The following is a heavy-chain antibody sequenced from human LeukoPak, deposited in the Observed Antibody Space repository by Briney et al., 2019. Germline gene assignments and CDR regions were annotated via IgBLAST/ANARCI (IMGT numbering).Heavy chain of an antibody. J-gene: IGHJ4*02. V-gene: IGHV4-59*01. CDR1: GGSINKYY. Sequence: PSETLSLTGSVSGGSINKYYWRWIRQPPGKGLEWIGYIHYSGTTNYNPSLKSRVTISVDTSKSQLSLNLISVTAADAAVYYCAGGGQWLSFDQWGQGTLVTVSS. CDR3: AGGGQWLSFDQ. D-gene: IGHD6-19*01. CDR2: IHYSGTT.